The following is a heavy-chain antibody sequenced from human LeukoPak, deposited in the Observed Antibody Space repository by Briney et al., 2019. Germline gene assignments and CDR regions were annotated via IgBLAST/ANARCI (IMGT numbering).Heavy chain of an antibody. D-gene: IGHD6-13*01. CDR2: ISGGGGST. J-gene: IGHJ4*02. Sequence: GGSLRLSCAASGFTFSSYAMSWVRQAPGRGLEWVSAISGGGGSTYYADSVTGRFTISRDNSKNTLYLQMNSLRVEDTAIFYCAKRSTTTAAGASAFDYWGQGTLVTVSS. CDR1: GFTFSSYA. CDR3: AKRSTTTAAGASAFDY. V-gene: IGHV3-23*01.